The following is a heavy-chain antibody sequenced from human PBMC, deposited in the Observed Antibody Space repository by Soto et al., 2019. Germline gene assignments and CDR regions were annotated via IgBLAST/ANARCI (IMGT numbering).Heavy chain of an antibody. CDR2: ISGSGGST. D-gene: IGHD3-9*01. CDR3: AKDKYDLLTGSTDY. CDR1: GFTFSTYA. J-gene: IGHJ4*02. Sequence: HPGGSLRLSCAASGFTFSTYAMSWVRQAPGKGLEWVSAISGSGGSTYYADSVKGRFTISRDNFKNTLYLQMNSLRAEDTAVYYCAKDKYDLLTGSTDYWGQGTLVTVSS. V-gene: IGHV3-23*01.